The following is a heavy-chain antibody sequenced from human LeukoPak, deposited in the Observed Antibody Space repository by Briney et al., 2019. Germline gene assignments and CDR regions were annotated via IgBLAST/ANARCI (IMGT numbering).Heavy chain of an antibody. J-gene: IGHJ4*02. Sequence: PGGSLRLSCAAPGFTFSSYWMHWVRQAPGRGLVWVSRINSDGSSISYADSVKGRFTISRDNAKNTLYLQMNSLRAEDTAVYYCARVFYISPYYDSSGYYAGWGQGTLVTVSS. CDR2: INSDGSSI. D-gene: IGHD3-22*01. V-gene: IGHV3-74*01. CDR1: GFTFSSYW. CDR3: ARVFYISPYYDSSGYYAG.